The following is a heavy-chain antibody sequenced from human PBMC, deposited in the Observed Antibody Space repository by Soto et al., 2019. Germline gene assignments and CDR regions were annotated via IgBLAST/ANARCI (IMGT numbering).Heavy chain of an antibody. CDR3: AKDGIIVGEPGDYYYGIDV. Sequence: QVQLVESGGGVVQPGRSLRLSCAASGFTFSRSGMHWVRQAPGKGLEWVAVMSDDGSNTYYADSVKGRFTISRDNSKNTLYLHMSSLRAEDTAIYYCAKDGIIVGEPGDYYYGIDVWGQGTTVTVSS. D-gene: IGHD2-21*01. J-gene: IGHJ6*02. V-gene: IGHV3-30*18. CDR2: MSDDGSNT. CDR1: GFTFSRSG.